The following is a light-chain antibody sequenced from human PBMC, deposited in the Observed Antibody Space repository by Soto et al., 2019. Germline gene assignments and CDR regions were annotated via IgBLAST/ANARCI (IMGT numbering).Light chain of an antibody. Sequence: EIVMTQSPATLSVSPGGRVSLSCRASQSVSSTLAWYQQKPGQAPRLLIYDTSSRATGIPDRFSGSGSGTDFTLTISRLEPEDFSVFYCQQYGTSEIIFGQGTRLEIK. CDR3: QQYGTSEII. CDR1: QSVSST. CDR2: DTS. J-gene: IGKJ5*01. V-gene: IGKV3-20*01.